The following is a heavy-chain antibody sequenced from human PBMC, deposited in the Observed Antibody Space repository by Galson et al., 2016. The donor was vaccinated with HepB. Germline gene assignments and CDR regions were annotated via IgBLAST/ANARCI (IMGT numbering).Heavy chain of an antibody. CDR3: AKSIVRGVTNSF. Sequence: SLRLSCAASGFTFSSYAMSWVRQAPGKGLEWVSAISDSGGSTYYADSVKGRFTIFRDNSKNTLYLQMNSLRAEDTALYSCAKSIVRGVTNSFWGQGTLVTVSS. V-gene: IGHV3-23*01. CDR2: ISDSGGST. D-gene: IGHD3-10*01. CDR1: GFTFSSYA. J-gene: IGHJ4*02.